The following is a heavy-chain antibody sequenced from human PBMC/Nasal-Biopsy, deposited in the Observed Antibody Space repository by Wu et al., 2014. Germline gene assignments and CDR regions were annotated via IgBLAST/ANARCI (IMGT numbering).Heavy chain of an antibody. Sequence: LRLSCAASGFTFGSYGMHWVRQAPGKGLEWVAVIRYDGSDKSYAESVKGRFTISRDNYKNTLYLQMNSLRVEDTAVYYCARVEGLYSGYDFDYYYGMDVWGQGTTVTVSS. J-gene: IGHJ6*02. CDR2: IRYDGSDK. CDR1: GFTFGSYG. V-gene: IGHV3-33*01. D-gene: IGHD5-12*01. CDR3: ARVEGLYSGYDFDYYYGMDV.